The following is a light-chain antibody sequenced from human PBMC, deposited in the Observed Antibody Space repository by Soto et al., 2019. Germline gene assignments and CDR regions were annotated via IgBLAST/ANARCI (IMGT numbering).Light chain of an antibody. CDR2: AAS. CDR1: QGIGND. CDR3: LQHNSYPLT. Sequence: DIPMTQSPSSLSASVGDRVTITCRASQGIGNDLGWFQQKPGKAPKRLIYAASSLLSGVPSRFSGSGSGTEFTLTISSLQPEDFATYYCLQHNSYPLTFGPGTKVDIK. J-gene: IGKJ3*01. V-gene: IGKV1-17*01.